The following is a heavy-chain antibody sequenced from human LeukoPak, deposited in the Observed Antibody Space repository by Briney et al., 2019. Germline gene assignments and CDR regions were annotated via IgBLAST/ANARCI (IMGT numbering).Heavy chain of an antibody. J-gene: IGHJ6*03. D-gene: IGHD3-10*01. CDR3: ARGYGSSGYYYYYMDV. CDR2: INHSGST. V-gene: IGHV4-34*01. Sequence: SETLSLTCAVYGGSFSGYYWSWIRQPPGEGLEWIGEINHSGSTNYNPSLKSRVTISVDTSKNQFSLKLSSVTAADTAVYYCARGYGSSGYYYYYMDVWGKGTTVTVSS. CDR1: GGSFSGYY.